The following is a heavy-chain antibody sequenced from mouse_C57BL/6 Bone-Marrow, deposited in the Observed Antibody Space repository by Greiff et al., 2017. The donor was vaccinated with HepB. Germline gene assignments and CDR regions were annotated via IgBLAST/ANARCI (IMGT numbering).Heavy chain of an antibody. CDR2: IYPGSGNT. V-gene: IGHV1-76*01. Sequence: VQLQQSGAELVRPGASVKLSCKASGYTFTDYYINWVKQRPGQGLEWIARIYPGSGNTYYNEKFKGKATLTAEKSSSTAYMQLSSLTSEDSAVYFCSRSVWLRRYYFDYWGQGTTLTFSS. J-gene: IGHJ2*01. CDR1: GYTFTDYY. D-gene: IGHD2-2*01. CDR3: SRSVWLRRYYFDY.